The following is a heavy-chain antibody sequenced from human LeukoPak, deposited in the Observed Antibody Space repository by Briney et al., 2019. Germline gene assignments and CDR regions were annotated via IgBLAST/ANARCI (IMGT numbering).Heavy chain of an antibody. CDR3: ANPQSRGYDYLDY. D-gene: IGHD5-12*01. V-gene: IGHV3-30*18. J-gene: IGHJ4*02. CDR2: ISYDGSEK. CDR1: GFTFRSYG. Sequence: GRSLRLSCAASGFTFRSYGMHWVRQAPGKGLECVAVISYDGSEKYYADSVKGRFTISRDNSKNTLYLQMNSLRGEDTAVYYCANPQSRGYDYLDYWGQGTLVTVSS.